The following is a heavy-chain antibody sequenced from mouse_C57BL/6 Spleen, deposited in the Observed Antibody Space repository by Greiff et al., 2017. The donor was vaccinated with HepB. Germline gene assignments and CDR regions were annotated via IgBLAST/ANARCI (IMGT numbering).Heavy chain of an antibody. V-gene: IGHV1-64*01. Sequence: QVHVKQPGAELVKPGASVKLSCKASGYTFTSYWMHWVKQRPGQGLEWIGMIHPNSGSTNYNEKFKSKATLTVDKSSSTAYMQLSSLTSEDSAVYYCARANWVEGFAYWGQGTLVTVSA. CDR3: ARANWVEGFAY. J-gene: IGHJ3*01. CDR1: GYTFTSYW. D-gene: IGHD4-1*01. CDR2: IHPNSGST.